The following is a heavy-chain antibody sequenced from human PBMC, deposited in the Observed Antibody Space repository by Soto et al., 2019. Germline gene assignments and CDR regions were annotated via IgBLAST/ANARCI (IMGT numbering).Heavy chain of an antibody. CDR2: IYPGDSDT. D-gene: IGHD2-2*01. CDR1: GYSFASYW. CDR3: ARQADCSSASCPIDY. V-gene: IGHV5-51*01. Sequence: EVQLVQSGTEVKKPAESLKISCKGSGYSFASYWIGWVRQMPGKGLEWMGIIYPGDSDTRYSPSFQGQVTISADKSIIPAYQQWNSLKASDTAMYYCARQADCSSASCPIDYWGQGTLVTVSS. J-gene: IGHJ4*02.